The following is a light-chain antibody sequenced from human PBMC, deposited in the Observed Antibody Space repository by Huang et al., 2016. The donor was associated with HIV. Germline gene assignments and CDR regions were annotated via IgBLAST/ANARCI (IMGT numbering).Light chain of an antibody. CDR3: HQSSSLPYT. V-gene: IGKV6-21*02. Sequence: EIVLTQSPDFQSVTPKEKITITCLASQNIGNSLHWYQQKPDQSPQLLIKYASQTISGVPSRFSGSGSGTDFTLTINTPEAGDAATYYCHQSSSLPYTFGQGTKLEIK. CDR1: QNIGNS. CDR2: YAS. J-gene: IGKJ2*01.